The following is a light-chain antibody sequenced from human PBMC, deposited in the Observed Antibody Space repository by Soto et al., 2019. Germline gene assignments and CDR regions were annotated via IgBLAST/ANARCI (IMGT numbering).Light chain of an antibody. CDR3: SSYTSSSTVI. CDR1: RSDIGGYNY. V-gene: IGLV2-14*01. CDR2: NVR. Sequence: QSALTQPACVSGSHGQSITISCTGTRSDIGGYNYISWYQQLPGKAPKFIIYNVRNRPSGVSNRFSGSRSGNTASLTISGLQAEDEADYYCSSYTSSSTVIFGGGTKLPS. J-gene: IGLJ2*01.